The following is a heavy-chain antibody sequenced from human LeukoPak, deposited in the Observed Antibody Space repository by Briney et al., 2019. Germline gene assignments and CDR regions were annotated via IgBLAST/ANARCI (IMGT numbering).Heavy chain of an antibody. CDR3: ARDRGYSYAFDY. V-gene: IGHV4-4*07. D-gene: IGHD5-18*01. J-gene: IGHJ4*02. CDR1: GGSISSYY. CDR2: IYTSGST. Sequence: SETLSLTWTVSGGSISSYYWSWIRQPAGKGLEWIGRIYTSGSTNYNPSLKSRVTISIDTSKNQFSLKLNSVTAADTAVYYCARDRGYSYAFDYWGQGTLVAVSS.